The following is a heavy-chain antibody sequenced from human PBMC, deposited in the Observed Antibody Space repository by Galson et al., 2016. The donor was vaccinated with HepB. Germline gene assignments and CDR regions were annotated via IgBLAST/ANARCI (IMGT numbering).Heavy chain of an antibody. CDR2: ISFDGGTS. CDR3: ATGPSVPLFLWFGELLEY. V-gene: IGHV3-30*03. Sequence: SLRLSCATSGFTFSNYGIHWVRQAPGKGLEWVAFISFDGGTSDYADSVKGRFTISRDNSKNTLYLHMNSLRPEDTAGYYCATGPSVPLFLWFGELLEYWGQGTLVTVSS. CDR1: GFTFSNYG. D-gene: IGHD3-10*01. J-gene: IGHJ4*02.